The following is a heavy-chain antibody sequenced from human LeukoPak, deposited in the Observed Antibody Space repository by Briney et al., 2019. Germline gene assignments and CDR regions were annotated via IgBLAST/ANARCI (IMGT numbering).Heavy chain of an antibody. V-gene: IGHV3-33*07. CDR2: IWYDGSKK. CDR3: ARDVSYNSLDS. D-gene: IGHD6-13*01. Sequence: GGSLRLSCATPVFTFSGHGFYWVRQAPGKGLEWVAVIWYDGSKKYYADSVKGRSTISRDNSKNTLYLEMNSLRAEDTAVYYCARDVSYNSLDSWGQGTLVTVSS. CDR1: VFTFSGHG. J-gene: IGHJ4*02.